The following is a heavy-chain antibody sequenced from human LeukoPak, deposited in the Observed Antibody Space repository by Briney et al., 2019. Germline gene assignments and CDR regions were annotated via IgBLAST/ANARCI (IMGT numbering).Heavy chain of an antibody. J-gene: IGHJ6*03. CDR2: ISGSGGST. D-gene: IGHD3-10*01. CDR3: AKGALWFGEYYYYMDV. CDR1: GFTFSSYA. Sequence: PGGSLRLSCAASGFTFSSYAMSWVRQAPGKGLEWVSAISGSGGSTYDADSVKGRFTISRDNSKNTLYLQMNSLRAEDTAVYYCAKGALWFGEYYYYMDVWGKGTTVTISS. V-gene: IGHV3-23*01.